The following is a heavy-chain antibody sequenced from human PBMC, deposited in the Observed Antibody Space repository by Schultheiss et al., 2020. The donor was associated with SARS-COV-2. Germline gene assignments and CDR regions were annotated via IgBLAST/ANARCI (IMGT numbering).Heavy chain of an antibody. V-gene: IGHV3-23*01. Sequence: GGSLRLSCAASGFTFDDYAMHWVRQAPGKGLEWVSAISGSGGSTYYADSVKGRFTISRDNSKNTLYLQMNSLRAEDTAVYYCARPNSGSYYAFDIWGQGTMVTVSS. J-gene: IGHJ3*02. CDR3: ARPNSGSYYAFDI. CDR1: GFTFDDYA. CDR2: ISGSGGST. D-gene: IGHD1-26*01.